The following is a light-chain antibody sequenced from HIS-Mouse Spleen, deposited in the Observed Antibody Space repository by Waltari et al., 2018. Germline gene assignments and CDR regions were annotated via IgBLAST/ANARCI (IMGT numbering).Light chain of an antibody. CDR2: GAS. J-gene: IGKJ1*01. Sequence: EIVLTQSPGTLSLSPGERATLSCRASQSVSSSYLAWYQQKPGQAPRLLIYGASGRATGIPDRFSGSGSGTDFTLTISRLDPEDFAVYYCQQYGSSPRTFGQGTKVEIK. CDR1: QSVSSSY. CDR3: QQYGSSPRT. V-gene: IGKV3-20*01.